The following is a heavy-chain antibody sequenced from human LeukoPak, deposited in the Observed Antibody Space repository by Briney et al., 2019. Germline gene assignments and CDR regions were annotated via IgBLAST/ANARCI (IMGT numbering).Heavy chain of an antibody. CDR3: AGRVGATIWTGLHF. CDR1: GGSFSGYY. Sequence: SSETLSLTCAVYGGSFSGYYWSWIRQPPGKGLEWIGEINHSGSTNYNPSLKSRVTISVDTSKNQFSLKLSSVTAADTAVYYCAGRVGATIWTGLHFWGQGILVTVSS. J-gene: IGHJ4*02. D-gene: IGHD1-26*01. CDR2: INHSGST. V-gene: IGHV4-34*01.